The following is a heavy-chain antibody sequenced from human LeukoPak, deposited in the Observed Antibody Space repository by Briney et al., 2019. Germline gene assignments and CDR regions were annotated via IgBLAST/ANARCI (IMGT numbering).Heavy chain of an antibody. CDR2: ISSSGSTI. CDR1: GFTFSGSA. V-gene: IGHV3-48*03. Sequence: PGGSLRLSCAASGFTFSGSAMNWVRQAPGKGLEWVSYISSSGSTIYYADSVKGRFTISRDNAKNSLYLQMNSLRAEDTAVYYCAKIDSGSYHISVWGQGTLVTVSS. J-gene: IGHJ4*02. CDR3: AKIDSGSYHISV. D-gene: IGHD1-26*01.